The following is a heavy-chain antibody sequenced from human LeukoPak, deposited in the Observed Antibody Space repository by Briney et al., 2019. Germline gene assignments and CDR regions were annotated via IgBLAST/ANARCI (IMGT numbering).Heavy chain of an antibody. D-gene: IGHD3-3*01. Sequence: GGSLRLSCAASGFTFSSYGMHWVRQAPGKGLEGVAVISYDGSNKYYADSVKGRFTISRDNSKNTLYLQMNSLRAEDTAVYYCANGARLEWLFDYWGQGTLVTVSS. CDR3: ANGARLEWLFDY. CDR1: GFTFSSYG. J-gene: IGHJ4*02. V-gene: IGHV3-30*18. CDR2: ISYDGSNK.